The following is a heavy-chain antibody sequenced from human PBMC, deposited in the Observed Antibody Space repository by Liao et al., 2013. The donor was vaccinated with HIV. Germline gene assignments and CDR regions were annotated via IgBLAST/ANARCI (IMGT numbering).Heavy chain of an antibody. D-gene: IGHD3-16*01. CDR3: ARAPNWGSIDY. Sequence: QVQLQQWGAGLLKPSETLSLTCAVYGGSFSGYYWSWIRQPPGKGLEWIGEINHSGSTNYNPSLKSRVTISVDTSKNQFSLKIVSLTAADTAVYYCARAPNWGSIDYWGRDPGHRLL. CDR2: INHSGST. J-gene: IGHJ4*03. V-gene: IGHV4-34*01. CDR1: GGSFSGYY.